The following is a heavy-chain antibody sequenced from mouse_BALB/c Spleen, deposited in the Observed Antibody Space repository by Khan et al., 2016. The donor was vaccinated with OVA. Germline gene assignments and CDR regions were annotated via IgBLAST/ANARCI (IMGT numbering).Heavy chain of an antibody. CDR1: GFSLTNYG. CDR3: ARQPYYHYNSMDY. D-gene: IGHD2-10*01. CDR2: IWSDGST. Sequence: VKLMESGPGLVAPSQSLSITCTISGFSLTNYGVHWVRQPPGKGLEWLVVIWSDGSTTYNSALKSRLSISKDNSKSQVFLKMNSLQTDDTAMYYCARQPYYHYNSMDYWGQGTSVTVSS. V-gene: IGHV2-6-1*01. J-gene: IGHJ4*01.